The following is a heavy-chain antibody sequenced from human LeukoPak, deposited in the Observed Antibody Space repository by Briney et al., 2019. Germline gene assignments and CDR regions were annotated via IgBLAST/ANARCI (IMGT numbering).Heavy chain of an antibody. D-gene: IGHD1-26*01. CDR2: INPNSGGT. J-gene: IGHJ4*02. V-gene: IGHV1-2*02. CDR1: GYTFTGYY. Sequence: GASVKVSCKASGYTFTGYYIHWVRQAPGQGLEWMGWINPNSGGTNYAQKFQGRVTMTRDTSISTAYMELSRLRSDDTAVYYCARESGAFHGSYFDYWGQGTLVTVSS. CDR3: ARESGAFHGSYFDY.